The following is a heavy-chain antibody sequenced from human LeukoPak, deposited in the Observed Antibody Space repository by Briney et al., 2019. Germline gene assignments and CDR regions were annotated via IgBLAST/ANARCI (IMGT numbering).Heavy chain of an antibody. V-gene: IGHV4-34*01. D-gene: IGHD2-15*01. Sequence: PSETLSLTCAVYGGSFSGYYWSWVRQPPGKGLEWIGEINHSRGTNYNPSLKSRVTISVDTSKSQFSLNLSSVTAADTAVYYCARAGRSGGMYWGQGTLVTVSS. CDR2: INHSRGT. CDR3: ARAGRSGGMY. J-gene: IGHJ4*02. CDR1: GGSFSGYY.